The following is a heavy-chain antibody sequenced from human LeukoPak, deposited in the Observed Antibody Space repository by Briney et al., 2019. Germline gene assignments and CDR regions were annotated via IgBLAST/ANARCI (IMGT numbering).Heavy chain of an antibody. CDR3: ARGLDDYIWGSYRYTRTIPFDY. J-gene: IGHJ4*02. V-gene: IGHV4-34*01. CDR2: INHSGST. D-gene: IGHD3-16*02. Sequence: SETLSLTCAVYGGSFSGYYWSWIRQPPGKGLEWIGEINHSGSTNYNPSLKSRVTISVDTSKNQFSLKLSSVTAADTAVYYCARGLDDYIWGSYRYTRTIPFDYWGQGTLVTVSS. CDR1: GGSFSGYY.